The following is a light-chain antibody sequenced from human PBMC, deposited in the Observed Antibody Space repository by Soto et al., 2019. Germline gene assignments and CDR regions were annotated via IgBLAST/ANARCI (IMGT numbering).Light chain of an antibody. CDR1: QSVSSSY. CDR3: QQYNNWPRT. J-gene: IGKJ1*01. CDR2: GAS. Sequence: EIVLTQSPGTLSLSPGERATLSCRASQSVSSSYLAWYQQKPGQAPRLLIYGASSRATGIPDRFSGSGSGTDFTLTISSLQFEDFAVYYCQQYNNWPRTFGQGTKV. V-gene: IGKV3-20*01.